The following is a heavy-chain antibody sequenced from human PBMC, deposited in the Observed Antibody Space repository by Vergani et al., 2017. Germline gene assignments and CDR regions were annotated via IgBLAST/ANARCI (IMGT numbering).Heavy chain of an antibody. J-gene: IGHJ6*02. Sequence: EVQLVESGGGLVQPGGSLRLSCAASGFTFSSYWMSWVRQAPGKGLEWVANIKQDGSEKYYVDSVKGRFTISRDNAKNSLYLQMNSLRAEDTAVYYCARWGWAAAGTHLLYGVYYYGMDVWGRATTVTVSS. CDR2: IKQDGSEK. D-gene: IGHD6-13*01. V-gene: IGHV3-7*04. CDR3: ARWGWAAAGTHLLYGVYYYGMDV. CDR1: GFTFSSYW.